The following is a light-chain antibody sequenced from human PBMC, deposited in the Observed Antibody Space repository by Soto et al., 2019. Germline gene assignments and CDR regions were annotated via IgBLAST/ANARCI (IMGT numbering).Light chain of an antibody. J-gene: IGLJ2*01. Sequence: QSVLTQPRSASGPPGQGVTISSSGRASNIGSNFVSWYQVVPGTAPKLLIYTNSHRPSGVPDRFSGSRSGTSASLDISGLQSDDQADYFCATWDDNVKGPVFGGGTKLTVL. V-gene: IGLV1-44*01. CDR1: ASNIGSNF. CDR3: ATWDDNVKGPV. CDR2: TNS.